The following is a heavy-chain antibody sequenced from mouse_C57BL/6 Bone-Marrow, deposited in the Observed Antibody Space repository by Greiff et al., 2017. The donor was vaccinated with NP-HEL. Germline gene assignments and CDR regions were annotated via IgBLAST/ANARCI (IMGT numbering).Heavy chain of an antibody. Sequence: EVHLVESGGGLVQPKGSLKLSCAASGFSFNTYAMNWVRQAPGKGLEWVARIRSKSNNYATYYADSVKDRFTISRDDSESMLYLQMNNLKTEDTAMYYCVRSGGAMDYWGQGTSVTVSS. CDR1: GFSFNTYA. D-gene: IGHD1-3*01. CDR2: IRSKSNNYAT. J-gene: IGHJ4*01. CDR3: VRSGGAMDY. V-gene: IGHV10-1*01.